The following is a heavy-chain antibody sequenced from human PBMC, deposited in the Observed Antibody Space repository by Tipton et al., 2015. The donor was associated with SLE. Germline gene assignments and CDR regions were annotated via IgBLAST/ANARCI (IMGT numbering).Heavy chain of an antibody. Sequence: GSLRLSCAASGLTFRTYAMSWVRQAPGKGLEWVSVISGGGGRTDYAASVRGRFTISRDNTKHTLYLQMNSLRAEDTAVYYCAKDRHCGGGLCFSSYFDLWGQGALVSVSS. CDR1: GLTFRTYA. CDR3: AKDRHCGGGLCFSSYFDL. V-gene: IGHV3-23*01. J-gene: IGHJ4*02. CDR2: ISGGGGRT. D-gene: IGHD2-21*01.